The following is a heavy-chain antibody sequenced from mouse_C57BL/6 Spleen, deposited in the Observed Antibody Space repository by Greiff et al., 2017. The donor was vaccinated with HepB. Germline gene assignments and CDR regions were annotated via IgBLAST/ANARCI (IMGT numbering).Heavy chain of an antibody. CDR1: GYTFTDYE. V-gene: IGHV1-15*01. J-gene: IGHJ3*01. CDR3: TRSPSYYYGSSPWFAY. CDR2: IDPETGGT. Sequence: QVHVKQSGAELVRPGASVTLSCKASGYTFTDYEMHWVKQTPVHGLEWIGAIDPETGGTAYNQKFKGKAILTADKSSSTAYMELRSLTSEDSAVYYCTRSPSYYYGSSPWFAYWGQGTLVTVSA. D-gene: IGHD1-1*01.